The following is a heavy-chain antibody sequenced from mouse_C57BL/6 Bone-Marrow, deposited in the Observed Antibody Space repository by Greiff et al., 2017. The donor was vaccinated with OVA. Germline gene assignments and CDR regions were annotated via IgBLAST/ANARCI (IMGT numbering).Heavy chain of an antibody. CDR1: GFTFSDYG. CDR3: ARRIGYAMDY. CDR2: ISNLAYSI. Sequence: EVKLVESGGGLVQPGGSLKLSCAASGFTFSDYGMAWVRQAPRQGPEWVAFISNLAYSIYYADTVTGRFTISRENAKNTLYLEMSSLRSEDTAMYYCARRIGYAMDYWGQGTSVTVSS. J-gene: IGHJ4*01. V-gene: IGHV5-15*04.